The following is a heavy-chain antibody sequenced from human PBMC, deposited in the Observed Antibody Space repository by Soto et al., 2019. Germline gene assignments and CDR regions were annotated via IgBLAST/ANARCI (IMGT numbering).Heavy chain of an antibody. CDR2: ISAHNGDT. CDR1: GYTFTSYG. D-gene: IGHD3-22*01. CDR3: ARYWSRYYDSSGLMWFY. V-gene: IGHV1-18*01. Sequence: ASVKVSCKASGYTFTSYGISWVRQAPGQGLEWVGWISAHNGDTRYAQNLQGRITMTTDTFTNTAYMELTSLTSDDTAVYYCARYWSRYYDSSGLMWFYWGQGTLVTVS. J-gene: IGHJ4*02.